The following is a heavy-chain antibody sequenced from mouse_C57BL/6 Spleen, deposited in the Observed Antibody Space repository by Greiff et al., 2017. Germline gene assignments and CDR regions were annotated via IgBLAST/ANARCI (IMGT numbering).Heavy chain of an antibody. CDR2: IDPETGGT. J-gene: IGHJ1*03. D-gene: IGHD1-1*01. V-gene: IGHV1-15*01. CDR1: GYTFTDYE. Sequence: VQLQQSGAELVRPGASVTLSCKASGYTFTDYEMHWVKQTPVHGLEWIGAIDPETGGTAYTQKFKGKAILTADKSSSTAYMELRSLTSEDSAVYYCTRAGYGSSHWYFDVWGTGTTVTVSS. CDR3: TRAGYGSSHWYFDV.